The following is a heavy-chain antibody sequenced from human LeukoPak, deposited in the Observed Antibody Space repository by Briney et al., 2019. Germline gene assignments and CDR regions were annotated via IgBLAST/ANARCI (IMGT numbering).Heavy chain of an antibody. J-gene: IGHJ3*02. Sequence: SETLSLTCLVSGGSMSSYFWSWIRQPAGKGLEWIGRFYSSGNNNYNPSLRSRVTMSADASKNQFSLELTSVTAADTAVYYCARERHIASDSFDIWGPGTLVTVSS. CDR3: ARERHIASDSFDI. CDR1: GGSMSSYF. V-gene: IGHV4-4*07. D-gene: IGHD2-21*01. CDR2: FYSSGNN.